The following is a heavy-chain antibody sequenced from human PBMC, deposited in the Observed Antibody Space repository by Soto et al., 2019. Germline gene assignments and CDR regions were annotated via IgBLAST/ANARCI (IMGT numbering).Heavy chain of an antibody. CDR2: TYWDDDE. V-gene: IGHV2-5*02. D-gene: IGHD6-6*01. CDR1: GFSLTTRGVG. J-gene: IGHJ3*01. CDR3: AHSYSSSPDDGFDV. Sequence: QITLKESGQTLVKPTQILTLTCTLSGFSLTTRGVGVGWIRQPPGEALEWLALTYWDDDERYSPSLRSRLTITKDTSKNQVVLTMTNMEPVDTGTYYCAHSYSSSPDDGFDVWGQGTRVTVSS.